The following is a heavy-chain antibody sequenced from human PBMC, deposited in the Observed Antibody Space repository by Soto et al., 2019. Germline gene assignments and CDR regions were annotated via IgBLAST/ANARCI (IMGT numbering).Heavy chain of an antibody. Sequence: QVQLVQSGAEVKKPGASVKVSCKASGYTFTSYGISWVRQAPGQGLEWMGWISAYNGHTNYAQKLQGRVTMTTDTSTSTDYRELRSMRSDDTAVYYCARAGHHYYGSGSYIFACWGQGTLVTVSS. CDR2: ISAYNGHT. D-gene: IGHD3-10*01. J-gene: IGHJ4*02. CDR3: ARAGHHYYGSGSYIFAC. V-gene: IGHV1-18*01. CDR1: GYTFTSYG.